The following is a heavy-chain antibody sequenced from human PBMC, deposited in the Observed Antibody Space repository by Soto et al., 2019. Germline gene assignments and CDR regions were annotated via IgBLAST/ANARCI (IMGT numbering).Heavy chain of an antibody. V-gene: IGHV4-31*03. CDR3: ARGREEDYLFAGIDS. J-gene: IGHJ4*02. CDR1: GGSISSGRYY. CDR2: IHNSGTT. Sequence: QVQLQESGPGRVRPSQTLSLTCNVSGGSISSGRYYWSWIRQHPGKGLEWIGYIHNSGTTYYNPSLKSRVTISVDTSKNQFSLKVNSVNAADTAVFYCARGREEDYLFAGIDSWGQGTLVTVSS. D-gene: IGHD3-10*01.